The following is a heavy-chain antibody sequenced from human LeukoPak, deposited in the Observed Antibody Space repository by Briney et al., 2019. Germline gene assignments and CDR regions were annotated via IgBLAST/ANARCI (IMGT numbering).Heavy chain of an antibody. CDR2: ISGSGGST. CDR3: ARGPSGYHNT. Sequence: PGGSLRLSCAASGFTFSGYGMSWVRQAPGKGLKWVSAISGSGGSTYYADSVKGRITISRDNSKNTLYLQMNSLRAEDTAVYYCARGPSGYHNTGGQGTLVTVSS. V-gene: IGHV3-23*01. J-gene: IGHJ4*02. D-gene: IGHD5-12*01. CDR1: GFTFSGYG.